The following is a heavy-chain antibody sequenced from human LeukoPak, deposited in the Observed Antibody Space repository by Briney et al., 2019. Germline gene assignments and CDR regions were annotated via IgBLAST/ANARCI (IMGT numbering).Heavy chain of an antibody. Sequence: GGSLRLSCAASGFTFGSYWMHWVRQAPGKGLVWVSRINSDGSSTSYADSVKGRFTISRDNAKNTLYLQMNSLRAEDTAVYYCARELAGCSGGSCYFRWGQGTLVTVSS. CDR1: GFTFGSYW. J-gene: IGHJ4*02. D-gene: IGHD2-15*01. V-gene: IGHV3-74*01. CDR2: INSDGSST. CDR3: ARELAGCSGGSCYFR.